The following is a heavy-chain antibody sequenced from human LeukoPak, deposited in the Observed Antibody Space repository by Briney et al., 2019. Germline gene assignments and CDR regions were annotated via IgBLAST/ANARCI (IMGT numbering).Heavy chain of an antibody. D-gene: IGHD2-21*02. CDR1: GFTFSSYD. V-gene: IGHV3-13*01. CDR3: VALGDRIY. Sequence: GGSLRLSCAASGFTFSSYDMHWVRQATGRGLEWVSAISAAGDTYYLDSVKGRFTISRENAKNSLYLQMNSLRAGDTAVYYCVALGDRIYWGQGTLVTVSS. J-gene: IGHJ4*02. CDR2: ISAAGDT.